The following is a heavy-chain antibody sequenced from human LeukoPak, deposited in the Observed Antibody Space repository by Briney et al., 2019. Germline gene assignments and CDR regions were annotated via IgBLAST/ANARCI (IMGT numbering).Heavy chain of an antibody. CDR3: ARGVVRYYYDSSGYYLSLNRFDY. V-gene: IGHV4-34*01. CDR1: GGSFSGYY. D-gene: IGHD3-22*01. CDR2: INHSGST. J-gene: IGHJ4*02. Sequence: SETLSLTCAVYGGSFSGYYWSWIRQPPGKGLEWIGEINHSGSTNYNPSLKSRVTISVDTSKNQFSLKLSSVTAADTAVYYCARGVVRYYYDSSGYYLSLNRFDYWGQGTLVTVFS.